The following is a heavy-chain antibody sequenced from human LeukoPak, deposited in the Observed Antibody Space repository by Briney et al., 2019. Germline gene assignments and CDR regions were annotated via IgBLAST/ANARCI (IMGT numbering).Heavy chain of an antibody. V-gene: IGHV3-9*01. CDR1: GFTFDDYA. CDR2: ISWNSGSI. CDR3: TRRFDY. J-gene: IGHJ4*02. Sequence: SLRLSCAASGFTFDDYAMHWVRQAPGKGLEWVSGISWNSGSIGYADSVKGRFTISKDNAKNSLYLQMNSLRTEDTAVYYCTRRFDYWGQGTLVTVSS.